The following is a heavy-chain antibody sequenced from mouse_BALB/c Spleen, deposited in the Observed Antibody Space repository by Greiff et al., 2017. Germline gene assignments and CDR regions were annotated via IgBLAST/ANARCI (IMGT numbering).Heavy chain of an antibody. Sequence: VQVVESGGGLVKPGGSLKLSCAASGFTFSDYYMYWVRQTPEKRLEWVATISDGGSYTYYPDSVKGRFTISRDNAKNNLYLQMSSLKSEDTAMYYCARPNWDGGNYYAMDYWGQGTSVTVSS. D-gene: IGHD4-1*01. V-gene: IGHV5-4*02. CDR3: ARPNWDGGNYYAMDY. CDR1: GFTFSDYY. CDR2: ISDGGSYT. J-gene: IGHJ4*01.